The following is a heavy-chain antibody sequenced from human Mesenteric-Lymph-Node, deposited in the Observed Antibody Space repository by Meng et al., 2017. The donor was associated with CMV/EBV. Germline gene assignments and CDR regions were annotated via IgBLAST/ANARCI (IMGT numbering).Heavy chain of an antibody. V-gene: IGHV4-31*03. J-gene: IGHJ4*02. CDR2: IYHSGST. CDR3: ARGSSRLGEDY. D-gene: IGHD3-10*01. CDR1: GASMTRGGYY. Sequence: CIFSGASMTRGGYYWSWIRQHPGKGLEWIGYIYHSGSTYANPSLKGRVIMSVDMSKNQFSLTLSSVTAADTAVYYCARGSSRLGEDYWGQGTLVTVSS.